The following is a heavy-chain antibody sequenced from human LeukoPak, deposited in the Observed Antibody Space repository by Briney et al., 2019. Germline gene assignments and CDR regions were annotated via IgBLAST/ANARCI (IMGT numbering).Heavy chain of an antibody. CDR1: GFTFSSYG. CDR2: ISYDGSNK. J-gene: IGHJ4*02. CDR3: ARATRGVGSNFDY. D-gene: IGHD1-26*01. Sequence: PWGSLRLSCAASGFTFSSYGMHWVRQAPGKGLEWVAVISYDGSNKYYADSVKGRFTISRDNSKNTLYLQMNSLRAEDTAVYYCARATRGVGSNFDYWGQGTLVTVSS. V-gene: IGHV3-30*03.